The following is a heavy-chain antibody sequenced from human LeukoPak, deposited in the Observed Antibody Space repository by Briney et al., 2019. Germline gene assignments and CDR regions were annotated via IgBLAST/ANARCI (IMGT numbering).Heavy chain of an antibody. D-gene: IGHD3-16*02. CDR2: IIPSGHTT. V-gene: IGHV3-23*01. J-gene: IGHJ4*02. Sequence: GGSLRLSCVASGFTFSSHGMNWVRQAPGKGLGWVSGIIPSGHTTYYAASVRGRFTFSRDNSKNTLYLQMNSLRAEDTAVYYCATQKRGSSRPYYFDYWGQGTLVTVSS. CDR3: ATQKRGSSRPYYFDY. CDR1: GFTFSSHG.